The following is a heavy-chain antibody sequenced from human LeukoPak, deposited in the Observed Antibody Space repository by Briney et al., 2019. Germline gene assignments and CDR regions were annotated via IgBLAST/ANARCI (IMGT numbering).Heavy chain of an antibody. CDR3: ARLYGNYQNYFDY. J-gene: IGHJ4*02. D-gene: IGHD1-7*01. V-gene: IGHV4-34*01. Sequence: SETLSLTCAVYGGSFSGYYWSWIRQPPGKGLEWVGHMYYHGNTFYNPSLKSRVTISVDTSKNQFSLKLRSVTAADTAVYYCARLYGNYQNYFDYWGQGTLVTVSS. CDR1: GGSFSGYY. CDR2: MYYHGNT.